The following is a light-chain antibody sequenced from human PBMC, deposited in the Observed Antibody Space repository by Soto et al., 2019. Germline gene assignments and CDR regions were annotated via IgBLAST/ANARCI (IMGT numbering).Light chain of an antibody. Sequence: QSVLTQPPSVSGAPGQRVTISCTGSASNLGAKYAVHWYQHLPGTAPKLLIYDNIHRPSGVPDRFSGSKSDTSASLAITGLQAEDEADYYCQSYDRSLSSPIFGGGTKLTVL. J-gene: IGLJ2*01. CDR2: DNI. CDR3: QSYDRSLSSPI. V-gene: IGLV1-40*01. CDR1: ASNLGAKYA.